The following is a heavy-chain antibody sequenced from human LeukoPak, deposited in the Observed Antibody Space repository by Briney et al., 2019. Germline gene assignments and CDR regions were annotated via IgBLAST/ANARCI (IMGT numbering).Heavy chain of an antibody. D-gene: IGHD6-13*01. CDR3: AGAAAGTDY. J-gene: IGHJ4*02. CDR2: IFNSVST. V-gene: IGHV4-59*08. Sequence: PSETLSPTCTVSGGSISGYYWSWIRQPPGKGLEWIGYIFNSVSTNYNPPLKSRVTISVDTSKNQFSLKLSSVPAADTAVYYCAGAAAGTDYWGQGTLVTVSS. CDR1: GGSISGYY.